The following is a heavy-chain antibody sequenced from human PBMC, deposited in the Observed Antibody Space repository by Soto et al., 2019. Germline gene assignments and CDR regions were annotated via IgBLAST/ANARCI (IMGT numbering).Heavy chain of an antibody. CDR3: AKGEDYYDSSGYSYFDY. D-gene: IGHD3-22*01. V-gene: IGHV3-23*01. Sequence: GGSLRLSCAASGFTFSSYAMSWVRQAPGKGLEWVSAISGSGGSTYYADSVKGRFTISRDNSKNTLYLQMNSLRAEDTAVYYCAKGEDYYDSSGYSYFDYWGQGTLVTVSS. CDR1: GFTFSSYA. CDR2: ISGSGGST. J-gene: IGHJ4*02.